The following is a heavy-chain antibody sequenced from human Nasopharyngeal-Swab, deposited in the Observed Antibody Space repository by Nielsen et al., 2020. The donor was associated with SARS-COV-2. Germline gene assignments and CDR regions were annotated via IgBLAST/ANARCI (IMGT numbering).Heavy chain of an antibody. CDR1: GFPFSSYA. CDR2: ISYEGSNK. V-gene: IGHV3-30*18. Sequence: GGPLRLSCAASGFPFSSYALPWVPQAPGKGLEWVAVISYEGSNKYYADSVKGRFTISRDNSKNTLYLQMSSMRAEDTAVYYCAKDGDGSGSYGDYYYYYMDVWGKGTTVTVSS. J-gene: IGHJ6*03. D-gene: IGHD3-10*01. CDR3: AKDGDGSGSYGDYYYYYMDV.